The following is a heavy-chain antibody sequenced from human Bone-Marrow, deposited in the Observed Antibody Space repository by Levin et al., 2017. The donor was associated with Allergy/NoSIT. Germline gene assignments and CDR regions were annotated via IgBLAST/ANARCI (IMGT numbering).Heavy chain of an antibody. CDR1: GFTFSSYG. V-gene: IGHV3-30*18. Sequence: LAGGSLRLSCAASGFTFSSYGMNWVRQAPGKGLEWVAIISYDGSNRYYADSVKGRFTISRDNSKNTLYLQMNSLRPEDTAVYFCAKVVSSWSHTSGTFADWGQGIPVTVSS. CDR2: ISYDGSNR. J-gene: IGHJ4*02. CDR3: AKVVSSWSHTSGTFAD. D-gene: IGHD6-13*01.